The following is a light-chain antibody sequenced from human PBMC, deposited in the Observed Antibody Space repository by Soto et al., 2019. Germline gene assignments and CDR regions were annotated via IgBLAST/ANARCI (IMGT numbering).Light chain of an antibody. CDR1: QSVSSN. J-gene: IGKJ1*01. Sequence: EIVLTQSPGTRSLSSGERAALSCRASQSVSSNLAWYQQKPGQAPRLLIYGASTRATGIPARFSGSGSGTEFTLTISSLQSEDFAVYYCQQYNNWPRTFGQGTKVDIK. CDR3: QQYNNWPRT. V-gene: IGKV3-15*01. CDR2: GAS.